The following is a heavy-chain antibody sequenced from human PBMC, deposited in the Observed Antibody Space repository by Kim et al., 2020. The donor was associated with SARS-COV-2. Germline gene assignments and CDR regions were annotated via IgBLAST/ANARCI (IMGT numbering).Heavy chain of an antibody. Sequence: DSVKGRFTISRDKAKNSLYLQMNSLRAEDTAVYYCARGLRGGWVPGCFDPWGKGTLVTVSS. J-gene: IGHJ5*02. D-gene: IGHD2-2*01. V-gene: IGHV3-11*01. CDR3: ARGLRGGWVPGCFDP.